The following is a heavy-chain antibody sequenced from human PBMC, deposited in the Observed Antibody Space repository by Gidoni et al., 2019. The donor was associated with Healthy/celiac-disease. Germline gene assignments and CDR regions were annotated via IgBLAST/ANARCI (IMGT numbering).Heavy chain of an antibody. CDR2: ISSNGGST. D-gene: IGHD2-2*01. Sequence: EVQLVESGGGLVQHGGSLRLSCSASGFTFSSYAMHWVRQAPGKGLEYVSAISSNGGSTYYADSVKGRFTISRDNSKNTLYLQMSSLRAEDTAVYYCVKGGDIVVVPVDYWGQGTLVTVSS. CDR1: GFTFSSYA. J-gene: IGHJ4*02. V-gene: IGHV3-64D*06. CDR3: VKGGDIVVVPVDY.